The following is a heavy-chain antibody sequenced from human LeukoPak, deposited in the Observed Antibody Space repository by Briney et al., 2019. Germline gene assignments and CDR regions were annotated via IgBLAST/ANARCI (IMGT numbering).Heavy chain of an antibody. Sequence: SETLSLTCTVSGGSISAYYWSWIRRPPGKGLEWIGYIYTSGNTNYNPPLKSRVTISVDTSKNQFSLKLSSVTAADTAVYYCAAPFCGGDCYSSYYYYAMDVWGPGTTVTVSS. CDR1: GGSISAYY. J-gene: IGHJ6*02. D-gene: IGHD2-21*02. V-gene: IGHV4-4*08. CDR2: IYTSGNT. CDR3: AAPFCGGDCYSSYYYYAMDV.